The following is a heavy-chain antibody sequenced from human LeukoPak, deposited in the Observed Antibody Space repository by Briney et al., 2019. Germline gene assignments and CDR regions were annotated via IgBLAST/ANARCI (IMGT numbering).Heavy chain of an antibody. J-gene: IGHJ4*02. CDR3: ARGPYGDYGQGFDY. V-gene: IGHV3-48*03. CDR1: GFTFSSYE. CDR2: ISSSGSTI. D-gene: IGHD4-17*01. Sequence: GGSLRLSCAASGFTFSSYEMNWVRQAPGKGLEWVSYISSSGSTIYYADSVKGRFTISRDNAKNSLYLQMDSLRAEDTAVYYCARGPYGDYGQGFDYWGQGTLVTVSS.